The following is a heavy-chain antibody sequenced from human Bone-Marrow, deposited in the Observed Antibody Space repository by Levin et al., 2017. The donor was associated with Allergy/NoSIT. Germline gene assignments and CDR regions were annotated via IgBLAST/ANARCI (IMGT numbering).Heavy chain of an antibody. V-gene: IGHV4-61*03. D-gene: IGHD2-15*01. Sequence: PGGSLRLSCTVSGGSVSSGSYYWYWIRLPPGKGLEWIGYIYSGGTTNYNPSFKSRTTVSRDTSKNHFTLTLKSVTAADTAMYYCASQPYCIDGSCYSDRGIDVWGQGTSVTVSS. CDR2: IYSGGTT. CDR3: ASQPYCIDGSCYSDRGIDV. CDR1: GGSVSSGSYY. J-gene: IGHJ6*02.